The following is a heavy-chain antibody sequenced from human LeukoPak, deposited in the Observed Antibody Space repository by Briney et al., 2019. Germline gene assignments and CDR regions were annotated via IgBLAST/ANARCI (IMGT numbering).Heavy chain of an antibody. Sequence: ASVKVSCKASGYTFTTYGISWVRQAPGQGIEWMGWISTYNGNTDYAQKLQGRVTMTTDTSTSTTYMELRSLRSDDTAVYYCARGAPLSGSGPWGQGTLVTVSS. CDR1: GYTFTTYG. CDR3: ARGAPLSGSGP. CDR2: ISTYNGNT. D-gene: IGHD3-10*01. J-gene: IGHJ5*02. V-gene: IGHV1-18*01.